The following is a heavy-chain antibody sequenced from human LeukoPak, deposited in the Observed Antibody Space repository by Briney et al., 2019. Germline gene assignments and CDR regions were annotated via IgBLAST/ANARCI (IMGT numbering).Heavy chain of an antibody. CDR1: GGSISSYY. CDR2: ISQSEST. Sequence: SETLSLTCTVSGGSISSYYWTWIRQPPGKGLEWIGYISQSESTYYNPSLKSRVTISVGRSKSQFSLKVTSVTAADTAVYYCANLSGEATDSWGQGSLVTVSS. D-gene: IGHD3-9*01. CDR3: ANLSGEATDS. J-gene: IGHJ4*02. V-gene: IGHV4-59*12.